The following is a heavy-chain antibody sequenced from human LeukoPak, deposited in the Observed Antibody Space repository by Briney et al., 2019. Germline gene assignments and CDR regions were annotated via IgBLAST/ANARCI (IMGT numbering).Heavy chain of an antibody. V-gene: IGHV3-9*01. D-gene: IGHD2-2*01. CDR1: GFTFDDYA. J-gene: IGHJ5*02. CDR2: ISWNSGSI. CDR3: ARDLGCSSTSCYLNWFDP. Sequence: PGRSLRLSCAASGFTFDDYAMHWVRQAPGKGLERVSGISWNSGSIGYADSVKGRFTISRDNAKNSLYLQMNSLRAEDTAVYYCARDLGCSSTSCYLNWFDPWGQGTLVTVSS.